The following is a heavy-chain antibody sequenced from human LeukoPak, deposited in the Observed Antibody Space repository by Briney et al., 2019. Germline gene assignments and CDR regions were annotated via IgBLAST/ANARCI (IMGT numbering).Heavy chain of an antibody. CDR1: GFTFSSYG. CDR2: IRYDGSNK. D-gene: IGHD4-17*01. J-gene: IGHJ4*02. Sequence: PGGSLRLSCAASGFTFSSYGMHWVRQAPGKGLEWVAFIRYDGSNKYYADSVKGRFTISRDNSKNTLCLQMNSLRAEDTAVYYCARASTVTTYQFDYWGQGTLVTVSS. V-gene: IGHV3-30*02. CDR3: ARASTVTTYQFDY.